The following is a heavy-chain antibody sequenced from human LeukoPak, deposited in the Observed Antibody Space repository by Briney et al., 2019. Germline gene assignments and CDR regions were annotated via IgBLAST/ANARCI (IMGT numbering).Heavy chain of an antibody. V-gene: IGHV4-34*01. Sequence: PSETLSLTCAVYGGFFSGYYWSWIRQPPGKGLEWIGEINHSGSTNYNPSLKSRVTISVDTSKNQFSLKLSSVTAADTAVYYCARGGNIVVVVAATEPIDYWGQGTLVTVSS. CDR2: INHSGST. J-gene: IGHJ4*02. D-gene: IGHD2-15*01. CDR3: ARGGNIVVVVAATEPIDY. CDR1: GGFFSGYY.